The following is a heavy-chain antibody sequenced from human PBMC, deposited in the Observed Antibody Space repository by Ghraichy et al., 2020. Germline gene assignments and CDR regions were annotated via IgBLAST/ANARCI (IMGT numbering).Heavy chain of an antibody. Sequence: GGSLRLSCEGSGFTFSNYNMNWVRQAPGKGLEWVSYISSSSTIYYADSVRGRFTISRDNAKNSLYLQMNSLRDEDTAVYYCARGYSTASWFTVGYWGQGTLVTVSS. CDR1: GFTFSNYN. CDR3: ARGYSTASWFTVGY. V-gene: IGHV3-48*02. D-gene: IGHD2-2*01. J-gene: IGHJ4*02. CDR2: ISSSSTI.